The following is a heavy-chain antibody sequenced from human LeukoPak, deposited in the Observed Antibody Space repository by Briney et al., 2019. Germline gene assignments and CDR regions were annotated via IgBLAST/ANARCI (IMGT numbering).Heavy chain of an antibody. J-gene: IGHJ3*02. CDR1: GGSISSYY. CDR2: IYYSGTT. Sequence: SETLSLTCTVSGGSISSYYWSWIGQPPGKGMEWIAYIYYSGTTKYNASLKSRVTMSVDTSKNQFSLKLSSVTAADTAVYYCARMVRGVIDAFEIWGQGTMVTVSS. D-gene: IGHD3-10*01. V-gene: IGHV4-59*01. CDR3: ARMVRGVIDAFEI.